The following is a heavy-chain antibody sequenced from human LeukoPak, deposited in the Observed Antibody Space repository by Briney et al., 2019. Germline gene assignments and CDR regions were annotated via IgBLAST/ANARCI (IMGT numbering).Heavy chain of an antibody. Sequence: PGRSPRLSCAASGFTFSSYGMHWVRQAPGKGLEWVAVISYDGSNKYYADSVKGRFTISRDNSKNTLYLQMNSLRAEDTAVYYCAKDRQGTWGQGTLVTVSS. CDR3: AKDRQGT. J-gene: IGHJ5*02. CDR1: GFTFSSYG. D-gene: IGHD3-10*01. CDR2: ISYDGSNK. V-gene: IGHV3-30*18.